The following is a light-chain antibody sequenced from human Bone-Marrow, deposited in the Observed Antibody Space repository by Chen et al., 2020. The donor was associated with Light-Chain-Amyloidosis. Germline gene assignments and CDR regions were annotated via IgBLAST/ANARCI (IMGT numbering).Light chain of an antibody. Sequence: QSALTQPASVSGSPGQSITFSCTGTSSDVGGYNYVSWYQQHPGKAPKLIIYDVSDRPSGVSARFSGSKSGNTASLTISGLQAEDEADYYCASYTSAATWVFGGGTKLTVL. J-gene: IGLJ3*02. V-gene: IGLV2-14*03. CDR1: SSDVGGYNY. CDR3: ASYTSAATWV. CDR2: DVS.